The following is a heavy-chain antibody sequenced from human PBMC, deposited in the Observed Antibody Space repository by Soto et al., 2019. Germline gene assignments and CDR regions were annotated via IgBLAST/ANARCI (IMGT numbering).Heavy chain of an antibody. V-gene: IGHV1-18*01. Sequence: VQLEQSGAELKKPGASVRVSCKASGYSFTSYGITWVRQAPGQGLEWMAWIDTQNGNTNHAYKLQGRASMTTDTSTTTAYMELRGLRSDDTAMYYCARYLQEALGAFGIWGQGTMVTVSS. CDR3: ARYLQEALGAFGI. CDR2: IDTQNGNT. J-gene: IGHJ3*02. D-gene: IGHD3-9*01. CDR1: GYSFTSYG.